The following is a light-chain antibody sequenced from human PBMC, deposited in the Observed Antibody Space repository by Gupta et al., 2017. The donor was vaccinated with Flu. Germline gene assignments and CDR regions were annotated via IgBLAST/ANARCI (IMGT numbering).Light chain of an antibody. V-gene: IGKV1-9*01. CDR2: AAS. CDR1: QGISSY. CDR3: QQLNSYPSIT. J-gene: IGKJ5*01. Sequence: DIQLTQSPSFLSASVGDRVTITCRASQGISSYLAWYQQKPGKAPKLLIYAASTLQSGVPSRFSGSGSGTEXTLTISXLQPEDFATYYCQQLNSYPSITFGXGTRLEIK.